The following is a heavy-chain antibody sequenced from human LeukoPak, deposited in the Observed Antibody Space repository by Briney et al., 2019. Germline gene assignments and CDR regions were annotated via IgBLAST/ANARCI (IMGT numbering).Heavy chain of an antibody. D-gene: IGHD3-10*01. Sequence: PGGSLRLSCAASGFIFTDHVIHWVRQGPGKGLEWVALIWYDGTKKYFADSAKGRFTISRDNSKNTMSLQMNSLCTEDTAIYYCAREASGDFDIWGRGTMVTVSS. CDR3: AREASGDFDI. CDR2: IWYDGTKK. CDR1: GFIFTDHV. V-gene: IGHV3-30*02. J-gene: IGHJ3*02.